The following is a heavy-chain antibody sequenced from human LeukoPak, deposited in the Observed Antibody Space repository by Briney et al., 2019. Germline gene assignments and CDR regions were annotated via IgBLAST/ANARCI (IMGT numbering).Heavy chain of an antibody. Sequence: TGGSLRLSCAASGFTFSNVWMSWVRQAPGKGLEWVGRIKGKTDGGTTDYTAPVKGRFTISRDDSKNTLYLQMNSLKTEDTAVYYCTTGPFDYYGSASYLANGMDVWGQGTTVTVSS. V-gene: IGHV3-15*01. CDR1: GFTFSNVW. CDR3: TTGPFDYYGSASYLANGMDV. CDR2: IKGKTDGGTT. J-gene: IGHJ6*02. D-gene: IGHD3-10*01.